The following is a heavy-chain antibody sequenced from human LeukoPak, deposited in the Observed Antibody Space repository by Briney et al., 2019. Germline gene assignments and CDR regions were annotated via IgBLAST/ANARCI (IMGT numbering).Heavy chain of an antibody. CDR3: AKGPGGYFDL. Sequence: PGGSLRLSCAASGFTFSSYEMNWVRQAPGKGLEWVSYISSSGSTIYYADSVKGRFTISRDNAKKSLYLQMNSLRAEDTAVYYCAKGPGGYFDLWGRGTLVTVSS. J-gene: IGHJ2*01. CDR2: ISSSGSTI. V-gene: IGHV3-48*03. CDR1: GFTFSSYE. D-gene: IGHD3-10*01.